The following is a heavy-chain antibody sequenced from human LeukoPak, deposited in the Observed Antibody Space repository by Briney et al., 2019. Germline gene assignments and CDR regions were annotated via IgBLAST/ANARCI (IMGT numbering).Heavy chain of an antibody. D-gene: IGHD3-10*01. V-gene: IGHV3-23*01. CDR2: IGGRDGST. CDR1: GFTFSSYG. CDR3: AKGHYYGSGSLDY. Sequence: SGGSLRLSCAASGFTFSSYGMSWVSQAPGKGLEWVSAIGGRDGSTYYADSVKGRFTISRDNSKNTLYVQMNSLRAEDTAVYYCAKGHYYGSGSLDYWGQGTLVTVSS. J-gene: IGHJ4*02.